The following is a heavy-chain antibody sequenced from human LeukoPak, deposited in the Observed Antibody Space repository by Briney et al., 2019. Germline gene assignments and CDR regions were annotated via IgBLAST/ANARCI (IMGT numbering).Heavy chain of an antibody. Sequence: SETLSLTCTVSGASISNNHWSWIRQSPGKGLEWIGNIFSSGSFNYNPSLKSRVTISVDTSKNQLSLKLTSVTAADTAVYYCARDRPATENWYFDLWGRGTLVTVSS. CDR3: ARDRPATENWYFDL. CDR1: GASISNNH. V-gene: IGHV4-59*01. J-gene: IGHJ2*01. CDR2: IFSSGSF. D-gene: IGHD1-26*01.